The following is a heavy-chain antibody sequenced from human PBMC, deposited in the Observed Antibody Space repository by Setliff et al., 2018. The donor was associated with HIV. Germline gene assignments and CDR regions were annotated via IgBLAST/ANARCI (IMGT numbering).Heavy chain of an antibody. V-gene: IGHV4-59*01. J-gene: IGHJ4*02. CDR3: ARGVNFDY. Sequence: SETLSLTCTVSGGYINSYCWSWIRQPPGKGLEWIGYIYIYNSGSTNYNPSLTSRVTISADTSRNQFSLKLTSVTAADTAIYYCARGVNFDYWGQGTQVTVSS. D-gene: IGHD3-3*01. CDR2: IYIYNSGST. CDR1: GGYINSYC.